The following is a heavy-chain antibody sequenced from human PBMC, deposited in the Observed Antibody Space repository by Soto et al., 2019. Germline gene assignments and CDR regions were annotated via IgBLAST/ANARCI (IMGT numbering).Heavy chain of an antibody. CDR3: ARSGVGGAFDI. Sequence: QLQLQESGPGLVKPSETLSLTCTVSGGSISSSSYYWGWIRQPPGKGLEWIGSIYYSGSTYYNPSLKSRVTISVHTSKNQFSLKLSSVTAADTAVYYCARSGVGGAFDIWGQGTMVTVSS. J-gene: IGHJ3*02. V-gene: IGHV4-39*01. CDR1: GGSISSSSYY. CDR2: IYYSGST. D-gene: IGHD3-16*01.